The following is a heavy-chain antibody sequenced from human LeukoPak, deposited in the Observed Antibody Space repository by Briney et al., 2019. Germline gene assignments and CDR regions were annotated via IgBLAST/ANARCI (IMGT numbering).Heavy chain of an antibody. Sequence: SETLSLTCAVYGGSSSGYYWSWIRQPPGKGLEWIGEINHSGSTNYNPSLKSRVTISVDTSKNQFSLKLSSVTAADTAVYYCAIDTAMVTNYWGQGTLVTVSS. CDR2: INHSGST. CDR1: GGSSSGYY. CDR3: AIDTAMVTNY. J-gene: IGHJ4*02. V-gene: IGHV4-34*01. D-gene: IGHD5-18*01.